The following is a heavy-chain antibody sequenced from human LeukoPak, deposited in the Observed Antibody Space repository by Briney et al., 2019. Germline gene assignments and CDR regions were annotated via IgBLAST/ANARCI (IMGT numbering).Heavy chain of an antibody. D-gene: IGHD6-6*01. CDR3: ARTGSSSSLFFFDY. CDR2: ISSSSSYI. V-gene: IGHV3-21*01. J-gene: IGHJ4*02. Sequence: GGSLRLSCAASGFTFSSYSMNWVRQAPGKGLEWFSSISSSSSYIYYADSVKGRFTISRDNAKNSLYLQMNSLRAEDTAVYYCARTGSSSSLFFFDYWGQGTLVTVSS. CDR1: GFTFSSYS.